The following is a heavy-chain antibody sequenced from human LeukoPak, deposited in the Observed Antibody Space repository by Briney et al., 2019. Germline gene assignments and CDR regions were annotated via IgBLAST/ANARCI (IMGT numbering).Heavy chain of an antibody. CDR3: ARLRYYDILTGYQAGAFDI. CDR1: AFTFSSYE. CDR2: ISSSGSTI. J-gene: IGHJ3*02. V-gene: IGHV3-48*03. D-gene: IGHD3-9*01. Sequence: GRSLRLSCAASAFTFSSYEMNWVRQAPGKGLEWVSYISSSGSTIYYADSVKGRFTISRDNAKNSLYLQMNSLRAEDTAVYYCARLRYYDILTGYQAGAFDIWGQGTMVTVSS.